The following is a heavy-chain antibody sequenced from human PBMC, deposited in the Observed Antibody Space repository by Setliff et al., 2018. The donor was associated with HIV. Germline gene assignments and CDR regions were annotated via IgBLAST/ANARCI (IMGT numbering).Heavy chain of an antibody. D-gene: IGHD5-12*01. CDR2: ISGFNGNT. Sequence: ASVKVSCKASGYSFARYGLSWVRQAPGQGLEWMGWISGFNGNTKYAQKFQGRVLMSRDTSINTAYMELTRLRSDDTAVFYCARGGYDFRGLDYWGQGTLVTVSS. J-gene: IGHJ4*02. V-gene: IGHV1-18*01. CDR1: GYSFARYG. CDR3: ARGGYDFRGLDY.